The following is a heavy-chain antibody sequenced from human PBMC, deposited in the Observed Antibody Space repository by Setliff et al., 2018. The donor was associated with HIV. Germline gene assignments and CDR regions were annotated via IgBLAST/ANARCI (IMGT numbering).Heavy chain of an antibody. D-gene: IGHD2-15*01. V-gene: IGHV4-39*07. Sequence: PSETLSLTCTVSGGSISSGGYFWSWIRQPPGKGLEWIGEINHSGSTNYNPSLKSRVTISVDTSKNQFSLKLSSVTAADTAVYYCAREVPIGCSGGNCYSGGFDYWGQGTLVTVSS. CDR1: GGSISSGGYF. CDR2: INHSGST. CDR3: AREVPIGCSGGNCYSGGFDY. J-gene: IGHJ4*02.